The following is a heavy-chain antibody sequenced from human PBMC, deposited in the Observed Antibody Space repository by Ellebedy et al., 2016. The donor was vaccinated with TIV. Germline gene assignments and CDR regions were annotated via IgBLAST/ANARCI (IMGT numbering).Heavy chain of an antibody. CDR1: GFTFSNYN. Sequence: GESLKISCAASGFTFSNYNINWVRQAPGKGLELVSYISSTSSTIYYADSVKGRFTISRDNAKNSLYLQMDSLRAEDTAVYYCARDLQIQLRYYYYYMDVWGKGTTVTVSS. J-gene: IGHJ6*03. CDR2: ISSTSSTI. V-gene: IGHV3-48*04. D-gene: IGHD5-18*01. CDR3: ARDLQIQLRYYYYYMDV.